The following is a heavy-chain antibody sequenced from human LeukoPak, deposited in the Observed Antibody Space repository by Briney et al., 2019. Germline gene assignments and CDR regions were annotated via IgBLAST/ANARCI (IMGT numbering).Heavy chain of an antibody. CDR2: INHSGNT. D-gene: IGHD2-21*02. CDR3: ARESEETDFDY. Sequence: SETLSLTCAVYGGSFSGYYGSLIRQPPGKGLEWIGEINHSGNTRYNPSLKSRVSMSADTSKNQFSLKVRSVTAADTAVYYCARESEETDFDYWGQGTLVTVSS. CDR1: GGSFSGYY. J-gene: IGHJ4*02. V-gene: IGHV4-34*01.